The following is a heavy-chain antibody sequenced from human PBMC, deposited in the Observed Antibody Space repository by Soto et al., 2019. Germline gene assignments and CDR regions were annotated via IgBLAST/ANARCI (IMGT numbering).Heavy chain of an antibody. CDR1: GFTFSSYG. Sequence: QVQLVESGGGVVQPGRSLRLSCAASGFTFSSYGMHGVRQAPGKGLEWVAVISYDGSNKYYADSVKGRFTISRDNSKNTLYLQMNSLSAEDTAVYYCATRPRGAVAGWGQGTLVTVSS. J-gene: IGHJ4*02. V-gene: IGHV3-30*03. CDR2: ISYDGSNK. D-gene: IGHD6-19*01. CDR3: ATRPRGAVAG.